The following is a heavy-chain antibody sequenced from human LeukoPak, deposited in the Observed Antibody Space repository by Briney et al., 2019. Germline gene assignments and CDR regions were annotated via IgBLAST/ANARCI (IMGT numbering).Heavy chain of an antibody. CDR2: IFYSGSA. Sequence: SETLSLTCTVSGGSISSSSYYWGWIRQPPGKGLEWIGSIFYSGSAYYNPSLKSRVPISVDASKNQFSLRMSSVTAADTAVYYCARGAGDYALTTLDSWGQGALVTVSS. V-gene: IGHV4-39*01. CDR3: ARGAGDYALTTLDS. J-gene: IGHJ4*02. CDR1: GGSISSSSYY. D-gene: IGHD4-17*01.